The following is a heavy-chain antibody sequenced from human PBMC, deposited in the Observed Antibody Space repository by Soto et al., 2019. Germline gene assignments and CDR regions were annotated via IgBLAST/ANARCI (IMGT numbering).Heavy chain of an antibody. Sequence: SETLSLTCTVSGDSIRSYYWSWVRQPRVKGLEWIGDIYYSGYTSYNPSLKSRVTISVDTSKNQFSLKLNSVTAADTAVYYCARCFSGNYPSRPEEQYYFDSWGQGTLVTVSS. V-gene: IGHV4-59*01. J-gene: IGHJ4*02. CDR1: GDSIRSYY. CDR2: IYYSGYT. D-gene: IGHD1-26*01. CDR3: ARCFSGNYPSRPEEQYYFDS.